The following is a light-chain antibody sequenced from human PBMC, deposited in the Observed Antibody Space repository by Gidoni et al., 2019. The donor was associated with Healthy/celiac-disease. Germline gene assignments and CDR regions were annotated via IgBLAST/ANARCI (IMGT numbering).Light chain of an antibody. V-gene: IGKV3-11*01. CDR2: DAS. Sequence: EIVLTQSPATLSLSPGERATLSCRARQSVSSYLAWYQQKPGQAPRLLIYDASNRATGIPARFSGSGSGTDFTLTISSLEPEDFAVYYCQQRSNWITFGGXTKVEIK. CDR1: QSVSSY. CDR3: QQRSNWIT. J-gene: IGKJ4*01.